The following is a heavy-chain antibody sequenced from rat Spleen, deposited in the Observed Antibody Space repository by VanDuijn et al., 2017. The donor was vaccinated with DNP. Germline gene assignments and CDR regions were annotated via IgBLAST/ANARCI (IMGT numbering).Heavy chain of an antibody. Sequence: EVQLVESGGGLVQAGRSLKLSCAASGFTFSDYNMAWVRQAPKKGLEWVATIFYAGTTTYYRGSVKGRFAISRDNAESTLYLQMNNLGSEDTATYYCARWPGYNPPYAMDAWGQGTSVTVSS. V-gene: IGHV5S10*01. CDR2: IFYAGTTT. J-gene: IGHJ4*01. CDR3: ARWPGYNPPYAMDA. CDR1: GFTFSDYN. D-gene: IGHD1-4*01.